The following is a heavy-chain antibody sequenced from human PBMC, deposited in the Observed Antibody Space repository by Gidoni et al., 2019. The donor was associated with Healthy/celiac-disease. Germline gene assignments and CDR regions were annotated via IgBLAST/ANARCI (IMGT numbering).Heavy chain of an antibody. J-gene: IGHJ6*02. V-gene: IGHV3-53*01. CDR3: ARELDDSSGYYSGYYGMDV. D-gene: IGHD3-22*01. CDR2: IYSGGST. Sequence: EVQLVESGGGLIQPGGSLRLYCAASGFTVSSNYMSWVRQAPGKGLEWVSVIYSGGSTYYADSVKGRFTISRDNSKNTLYLQMNSLRAEDTAVYYCARELDDSSGYYSGYYGMDVWGQGTTVTVSS. CDR1: GFTVSSNY.